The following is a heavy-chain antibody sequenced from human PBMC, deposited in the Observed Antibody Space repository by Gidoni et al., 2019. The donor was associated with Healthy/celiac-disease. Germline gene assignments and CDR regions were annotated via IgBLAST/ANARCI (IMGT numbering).Heavy chain of an antibody. CDR1: GFTFSSYS. CDR2: ISSSSSYI. Sequence: EVQLVESGGGLVKPGGSLRLSCAASGFTFSSYSMNWVRQAPGKGLEWVSSISSSSSYIYYADSVKGRFTISRDNAKNSLYLQMNSLRAEDTAVYYCARGPAPRGPPQLWPWEYYFDYWGQGTLVTVSS. V-gene: IGHV3-21*01. D-gene: IGHD5-18*01. CDR3: ARGPAPRGPPQLWPWEYYFDY. J-gene: IGHJ4*02.